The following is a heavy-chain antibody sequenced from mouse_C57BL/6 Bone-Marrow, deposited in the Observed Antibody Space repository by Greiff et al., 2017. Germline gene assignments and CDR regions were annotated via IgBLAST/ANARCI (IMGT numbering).Heavy chain of an antibody. CDR3: AREGWYYAMDY. CDR1: GYSITSGYY. V-gene: IGHV3-6*01. J-gene: IGHJ4*01. Sequence: VQLQQSGPGLVKPSQSLSLTCSVTGYSITSGYYWNWIRQFPGNKLEWMGYISYDGSNNYNPSLKNRISITRDTSKNQFFLKLNSVTTEDTATYYCAREGWYYAMDYWGQGTSVTVSS. CDR2: ISYDGSN. D-gene: IGHD3-2*02.